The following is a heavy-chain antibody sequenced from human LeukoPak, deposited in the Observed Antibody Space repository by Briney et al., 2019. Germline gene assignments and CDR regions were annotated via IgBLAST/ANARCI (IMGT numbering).Heavy chain of an antibody. V-gene: IGHV1-24*01. CDR2: FDPEDGET. CDR1: GYTLTELS. J-gene: IGHJ5*02. Sequence: ASVKVSCKVSGYTLTELSMHWVRQAPGKGLEWMGGFDPEDGETIYAQKFQGRVTMTEDTSTDTAYMELSSLRSEDTAVYYCATAHYYTNWFDPWGQGTLVTVSS. CDR3: ATAHYYTNWFDP. D-gene: IGHD1-26*01.